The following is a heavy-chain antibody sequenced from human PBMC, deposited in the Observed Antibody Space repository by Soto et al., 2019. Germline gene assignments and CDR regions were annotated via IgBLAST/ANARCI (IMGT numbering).Heavy chain of an antibody. J-gene: IGHJ4*02. CDR1: GFTFSRYE. CDR2: ISSSSSTL. Sequence: GGSLRLSCADSGFTFSRYEMNWGRQAPGKGLEWVSYISSSSSTLYYADSVKGRFTISRDNAKNSLYLQMNSLRAEDTAVYYCARIHASHDLFDYWGQGTLVTVSS. D-gene: IGHD2-2*01. CDR3: ARIHASHDLFDY. V-gene: IGHV3-48*03.